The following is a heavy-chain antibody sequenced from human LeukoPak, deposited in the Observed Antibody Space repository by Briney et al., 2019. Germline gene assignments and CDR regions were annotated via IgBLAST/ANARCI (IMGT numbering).Heavy chain of an antibody. CDR2: IYYSGST. D-gene: IGHD6-19*01. CDR3: ASLYSSGWSGYYYYMDV. Sequence: PSETLSLTCTVSGGSISSSSYYWGWISQPPGKGLEWIGSIYYSGSTYYNPSLKSQVTISVDTSKNQFSLKLSSVTAADTAVYYCASLYSSGWSGYYYYMDVWGKGTTVTVSS. CDR1: GGSISSSSYY. J-gene: IGHJ6*03. V-gene: IGHV4-39*01.